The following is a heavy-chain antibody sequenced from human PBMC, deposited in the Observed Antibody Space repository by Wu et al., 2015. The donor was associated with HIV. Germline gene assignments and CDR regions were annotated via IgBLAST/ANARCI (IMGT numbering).Heavy chain of an antibody. Sequence: QVQLVQSGAEVKKPGASVKVSCKASGYTFTDYYIRWVRQAPGQGLEWMGWINPNTGGTNYAQKFQGRVTMTRDTSISTAYMELSRLRSDDTAVYYCARGPFPGIATGGTYYYGMDVWGQGTTVIVSS. CDR1: GYTFTDYY. V-gene: IGHV1-2*02. D-gene: IGHD6-13*01. CDR3: ARGPFPGIATGGTYYYGMDV. CDR2: INPNTGGT. J-gene: IGHJ6*02.